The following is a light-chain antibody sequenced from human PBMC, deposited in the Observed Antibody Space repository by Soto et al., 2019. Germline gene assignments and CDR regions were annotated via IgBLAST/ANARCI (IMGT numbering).Light chain of an antibody. V-gene: IGKV3-15*01. CDR2: SAS. Sequence: EIVLTQSPATLSVSPGERATLSCRASQTISRMLVWYQHKSGQAPRLLIYSASTWASGIPARFSGSGSGTEFTLTISNLQPEDSAIYYCQQYKNWPPITFGGGTKVEIK. CDR3: QQYKNWPPIT. CDR1: QTISRM. J-gene: IGKJ4*01.